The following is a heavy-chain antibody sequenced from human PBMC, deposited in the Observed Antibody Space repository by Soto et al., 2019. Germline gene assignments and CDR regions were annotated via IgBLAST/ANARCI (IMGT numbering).Heavy chain of an antibody. Sequence: QVRLVQSGTEVKKPGASVKVSCQASGYMFTSYYIHWVRQAPGQGLEWVGIINPSGGKTSSAQNFQGRVTLSSDTSTNTVYMELSGLQSEVTAVYYCARDLKERRLVTYCSYFGMDVWGQGTTVTVS. D-gene: IGHD6-25*01. J-gene: IGHJ6*02. CDR3: ARDLKERRLVTYCSYFGMDV. CDR1: GYMFTSYY. CDR2: INPSGGKT. V-gene: IGHV1-46*01.